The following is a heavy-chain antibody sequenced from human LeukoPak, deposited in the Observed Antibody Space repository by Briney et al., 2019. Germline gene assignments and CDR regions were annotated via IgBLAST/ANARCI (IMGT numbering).Heavy chain of an antibody. CDR3: AELGITMIGGV. V-gene: IGHV3-69-1*02. CDR2: ISNNSTSI. J-gene: IGHJ6*04. Sequence: GGSLRLSCAGSGFIFSNYKMNWVRQAPGTGLEWVSSISNNSTSIYYADTVKGRFTISRGNAKNSLYLQMNSLRAEDTAVYYCAELGITMIGGVWGKGTTVTISS. D-gene: IGHD3-10*02. CDR1: GFIFSNYK.